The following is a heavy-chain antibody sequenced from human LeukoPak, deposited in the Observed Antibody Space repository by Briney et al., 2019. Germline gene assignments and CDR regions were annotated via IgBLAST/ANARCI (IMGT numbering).Heavy chain of an antibody. V-gene: IGHV3-74*01. CDR2: INTDGKHT. Sequence: GGSLRFSCAASGFTFSRYWMHWVRLVPGKGPVWVSHINTDGKHTTYADSVKGRFTISRDDAKNTLYLQMTSLRAEDTALYYCVRDDNYSSGLDYWGQGVLVTVSS. CDR1: GFTFSRYW. D-gene: IGHD6-19*01. J-gene: IGHJ4*02. CDR3: VRDDNYSSGLDY.